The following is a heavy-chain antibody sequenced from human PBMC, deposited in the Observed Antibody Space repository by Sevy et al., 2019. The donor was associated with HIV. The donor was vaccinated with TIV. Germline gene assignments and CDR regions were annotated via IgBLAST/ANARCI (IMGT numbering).Heavy chain of an antibody. J-gene: IGHJ4*02. CDR3: ARASALDY. CDR1: GGSFSGYY. V-gene: IGHV4-34*01. CDR2: INHSGST. Sequence: SETLSLTCAVYGGSFSGYYWSWIRQPPGKGLEWIGEINHSGSTNYNPSLKSRVTMSVDTSKNQFSLKLSSVTAADTAVYYCARASALDYWGQGTLVTVSS.